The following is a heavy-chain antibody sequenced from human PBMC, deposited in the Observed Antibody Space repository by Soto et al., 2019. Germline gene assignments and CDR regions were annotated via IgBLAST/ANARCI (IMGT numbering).Heavy chain of an antibody. CDR2: LSYLGTT. D-gene: IGHD6-19*01. Sequence: SETLSLTCTVSNDSIRSGTYYWAGIRHPPGRGLEWMGSLSYLGTTDYNPSLKSRVTISKDASKNQFSLKLTSVTAADTAVYYCATGRSDSGWYEEHLWGRGTLVTVSS. CDR3: ATGRSDSGWYEEHL. V-gene: IGHV4-39*01. CDR1: NDSIRSGTYY. J-gene: IGHJ5*02.